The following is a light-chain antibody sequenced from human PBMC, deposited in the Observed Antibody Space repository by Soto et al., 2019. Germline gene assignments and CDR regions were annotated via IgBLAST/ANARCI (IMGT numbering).Light chain of an antibody. V-gene: IGKV3-15*01. J-gene: IGKJ1*01. CDR2: GTS. CDR1: QSLRGN. CDR3: LQYNSLWT. Sequence: DILMTQSPAALSVSPGERAPLPCRAGQSLRGNLAWYQQKPGQAPRLLIYGTSTRATGTPARFSGSGSETEFTLTISSLQSEDFAVYYCLQYNSLWTFGQGTKVDIK.